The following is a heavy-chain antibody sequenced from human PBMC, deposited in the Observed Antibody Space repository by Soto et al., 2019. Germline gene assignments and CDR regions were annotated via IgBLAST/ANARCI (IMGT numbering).Heavy chain of an antibody. Sequence: PSETLSLTCTVSGGSVSSGTYQWSWIRQSPGKGLEWIGYIHYTGNTNYNPSLKSRVTISVDTSKNQFSLKLSSVTAADTAVYYGARDHIARYNWNYFSWFEPGVHGTLVTVSS. CDR2: IHYTGNT. J-gene: IGHJ5*02. D-gene: IGHD1-7*01. CDR3: ARDHIARYNWNYFSWFEP. CDR1: GGSVSSGTYQ. V-gene: IGHV4-61*01.